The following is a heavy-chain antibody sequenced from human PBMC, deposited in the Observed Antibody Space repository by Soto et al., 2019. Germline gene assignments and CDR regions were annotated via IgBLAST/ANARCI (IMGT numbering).Heavy chain of an antibody. D-gene: IGHD4-17*01. Sequence: GGSLRLSCATSGFTFNNYGMHWVRQAPGKGLEWLSLTSSAGRSEYYADSVKGRFTISRDISKTTVYLQMNSLTPEDTAIYYCVRDVIDYGDSRTNWLGPWGQGTLVTVSS. V-gene: IGHV3-30*03. CDR2: TSSAGRSE. CDR3: VRDVIDYGDSRTNWLGP. J-gene: IGHJ5*02. CDR1: GFTFNNYG.